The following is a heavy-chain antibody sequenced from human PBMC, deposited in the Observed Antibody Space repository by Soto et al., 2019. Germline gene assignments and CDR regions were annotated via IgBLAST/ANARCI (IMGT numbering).Heavy chain of an antibody. D-gene: IGHD5-18*01. CDR3: ARDLHPWIQLWFYFQH. V-gene: IGHV3-33*01. J-gene: IGHJ1*01. CDR2: IWYDGSNK. Sequence: GGSLRLSCAASGFTFSSYGMHWVRQAPGKGLEWVAVIWYDGSNKYYADSVKGRFTISRDNSKNTLYLQMNSLRAEDTAVYYCARDLHPWIQLWFYFQHWGQGTLVTVSS. CDR1: GFTFSSYG.